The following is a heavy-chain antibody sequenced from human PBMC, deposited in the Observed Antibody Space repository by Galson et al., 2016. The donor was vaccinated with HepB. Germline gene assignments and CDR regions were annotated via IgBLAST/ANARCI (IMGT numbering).Heavy chain of an antibody. CDR1: GDSVSSNSAV. CDR3: ARAGRRQVGTGDWFDS. J-gene: IGHJ5*01. D-gene: IGHD1-1*01. V-gene: IGHV6-1*01. Sequence: CAISGDSVSSNSAVWNWIRQSPSRGLEWLGRTYYGSNWLSDYAASVRSRITVNADTPKNQFSLHLNSVTPDDPAVYYCARAGRRQVGTGDWFDSWGQGILVSLTS. CDR2: TYYGSNWLS.